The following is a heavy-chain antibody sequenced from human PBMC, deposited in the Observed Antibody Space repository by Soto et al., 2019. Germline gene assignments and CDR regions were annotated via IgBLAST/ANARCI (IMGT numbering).Heavy chain of an antibody. D-gene: IGHD2-2*01. Sequence: QVQLVQSGAEVKKPGASVKVSCKASGYTFTSYAMHWVRQAPGQRLEWMGWINAGNGNTKYSQKFQGRVTITRDTSASTAYMELSSLRSEDTAVYYCARGWALCSSTSCYEGNDYWGQGTLVTVSS. CDR1: GYTFTSYA. CDR2: INAGNGNT. J-gene: IGHJ4*02. CDR3: ARGWALCSSTSCYEGNDY. V-gene: IGHV1-3*01.